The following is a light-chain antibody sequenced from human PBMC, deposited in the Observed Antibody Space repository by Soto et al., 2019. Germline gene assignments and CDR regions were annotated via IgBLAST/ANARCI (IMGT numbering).Light chain of an antibody. V-gene: IGLV2-8*01. CDR2: EVS. Sequence: QSVLTQPPSASGSPGQSVTISCTGTSIDVGGYNYVSWYQQHPGKAPKLMIYEVSKRPSGVPDRFSGSKSGNTASLTVSGLQAEDEADYYCSSYAGSNNFGVFGTGTKVTV. CDR1: SIDVGGYNY. J-gene: IGLJ1*01. CDR3: SSYAGSNNFGV.